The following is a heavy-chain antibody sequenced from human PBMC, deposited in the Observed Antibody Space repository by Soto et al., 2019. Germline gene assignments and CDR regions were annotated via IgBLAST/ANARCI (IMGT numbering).Heavy chain of an antibody. D-gene: IGHD1-7*01. V-gene: IGHV4-59*01. CDR3: AREKTTIGDFDY. Sequence: SETLSLTCTVSGGSISSYYWSWIRQPPGKGLEWIGFIYYSGSTNYNPSLKSRVTISVDTSKNQFSLKLSSVTAADSAVYYCAREKTTIGDFDYWGQGTLVTVSS. CDR2: IYYSGST. J-gene: IGHJ4*02. CDR1: GGSISSYY.